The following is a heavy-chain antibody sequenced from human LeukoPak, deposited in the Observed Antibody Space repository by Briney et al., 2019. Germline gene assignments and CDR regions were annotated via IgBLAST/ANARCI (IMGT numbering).Heavy chain of an antibody. Sequence: GRSLRLSCAASGFTFSSYWMHWVRQAPGKGLLWVSRLSPDESTTAYADSVKGRFTISRDNAKNTLYLQMNSLRAEDTAVYYCVRGTYGYNYGYLDCWGQGTLVTVSS. CDR1: GFTFSSYW. CDR3: VRGTYGYNYGYLDC. CDR2: LSPDESTT. J-gene: IGHJ4*02. V-gene: IGHV3-74*01. D-gene: IGHD5-24*01.